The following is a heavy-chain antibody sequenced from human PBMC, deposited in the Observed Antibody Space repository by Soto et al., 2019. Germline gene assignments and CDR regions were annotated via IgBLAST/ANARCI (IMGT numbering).Heavy chain of an antibody. CDR3: SHVSSVAHPFSDF. CDR2: IKSQAGGGTI. Sequence: EVQLVESGGGLVKPGGSLRISCTASGLTFVYAWMDWVRQAPGKRLEWVGRIKSQAGGGTIEYVAPVKGRFTISRDDSKNTVYLQMDRLKTEDTAVYYCSHVSSVAHPFSDFWGQGTLVTVSS. V-gene: IGHV3-15*07. J-gene: IGHJ4*02. CDR1: GLTFVYAW. D-gene: IGHD3-3*01.